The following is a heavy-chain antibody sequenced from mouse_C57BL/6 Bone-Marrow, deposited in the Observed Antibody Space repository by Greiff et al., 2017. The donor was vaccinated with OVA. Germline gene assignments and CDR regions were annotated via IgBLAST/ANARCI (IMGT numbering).Heavy chain of an antibody. CDR1: GYSITSGYD. D-gene: IGHD2-3*01. V-gene: IGHV3-1*01. Sequence: EVQLQESGPGMVKPSQSLSLTCTVTGYSITSGYDWHWIRHFPGNKLEWMGYISYSGSTNYNPSLKSRISITHDTSKNHFFLKLNSVTTEDTATYYCARCDGYYEGWYFDVWGTGTTVTVSS. CDR3: ARCDGYYEGWYFDV. CDR2: ISYSGST. J-gene: IGHJ1*03.